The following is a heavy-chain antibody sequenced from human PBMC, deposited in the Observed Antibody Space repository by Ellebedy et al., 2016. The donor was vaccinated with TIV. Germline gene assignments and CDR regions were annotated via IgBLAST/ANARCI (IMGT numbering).Heavy chain of an antibody. V-gene: IGHV3-11*05. D-gene: IGHD3-10*01. CDR2: SSASRNYT. Sequence: GGSLRLXXTVSGFILSDYYINWIRQAPGKGLEWISYSSASRNYTSYADSVKGRFTMSRDNAKNTVYLQMNSLTVEDTAVYYCARADHATSGSRPFDVWGQGTMVTVSS. CDR3: ARADHATSGSRPFDV. J-gene: IGHJ3*01. CDR1: GFILSDYY.